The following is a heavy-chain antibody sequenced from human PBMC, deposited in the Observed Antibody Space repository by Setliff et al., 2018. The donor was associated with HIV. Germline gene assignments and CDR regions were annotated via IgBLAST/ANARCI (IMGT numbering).Heavy chain of an antibody. J-gene: IGHJ4*02. D-gene: IGHD3-10*01. CDR1: GYSISSGYF. CDR2: SYNSGST. CDR3: ASRLPLSSGSAFAY. Sequence: SETLSLTCAVSGYSISSGYFWGWIRQPPGKGLECIGSSYNSGSTHYNPSLESRVTVSVDTSKNQFSLKLTSVTAADTSVYFCASRLPLSSGSAFAYWGQGTLVTVSS. V-gene: IGHV4-38-2*01.